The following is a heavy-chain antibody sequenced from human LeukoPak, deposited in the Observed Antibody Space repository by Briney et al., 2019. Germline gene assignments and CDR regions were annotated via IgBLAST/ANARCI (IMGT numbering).Heavy chain of an antibody. V-gene: IGHV3-33*06. CDR3: AEIRGNIGFDI. D-gene: IGHD3-3*02. Sequence: PGRSLRLSCAASGFTFSSYGMPWVRQAPGKGLEWVAVICYDASEKYYADSVKGRFTISRDNSNNTLHLQMSILRADAAALYYLAEIRGNIGFDIWGEGAMVTDSS. CDR2: ICYDASEK. J-gene: IGHJ3*02. CDR1: GFTFSSYG.